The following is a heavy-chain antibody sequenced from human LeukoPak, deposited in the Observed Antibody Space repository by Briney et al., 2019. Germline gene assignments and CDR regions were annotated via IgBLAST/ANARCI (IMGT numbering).Heavy chain of an antibody. Sequence: GASVKVSCMASGGTFSSYAISWVRQAPGQGLEWMARIIPIFGTANYAQKFQGRVTITTDESTSTAYMELSSLRSEDTAVYYCARASYFGESNWFDPWGQGTLVTVSS. CDR1: GGTFSSYA. CDR2: IIPIFGTA. D-gene: IGHD3-10*01. V-gene: IGHV1-69*05. CDR3: ARASYFGESNWFDP. J-gene: IGHJ5*02.